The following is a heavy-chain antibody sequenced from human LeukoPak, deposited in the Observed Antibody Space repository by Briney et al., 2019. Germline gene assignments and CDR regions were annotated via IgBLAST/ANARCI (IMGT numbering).Heavy chain of an antibody. Sequence: SETLSLTCAVSGGSISSSNWWSWVRQPPGKGLGWIGEIYHSGSTNYNPSLKSRVTISVDKSKNQFSLKVRSVTAADTAVYYCARDKREPRYAFDIWGQGTMVTVSS. D-gene: IGHD1-26*01. CDR2: IYHSGST. CDR3: ARDKREPRYAFDI. J-gene: IGHJ3*02. CDR1: GGSISSSNW. V-gene: IGHV4-4*02.